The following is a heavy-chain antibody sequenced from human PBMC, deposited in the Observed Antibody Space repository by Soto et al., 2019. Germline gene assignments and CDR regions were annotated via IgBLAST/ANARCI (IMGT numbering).Heavy chain of an antibody. D-gene: IGHD6-13*01. Sequence: ASVKVSCKASGYTFTSYAMHWVRQAPGQRLEWMGWINAGNGNTKYSQKFQGRVTITRDTSASTAYMELSSLRSEDTAVYYCARALTGSSSWYYFDYWGQGTRVTVSS. CDR1: GYTFTSYA. CDR2: INAGNGNT. CDR3: ARALTGSSSWYYFDY. J-gene: IGHJ4*02. V-gene: IGHV1-3*01.